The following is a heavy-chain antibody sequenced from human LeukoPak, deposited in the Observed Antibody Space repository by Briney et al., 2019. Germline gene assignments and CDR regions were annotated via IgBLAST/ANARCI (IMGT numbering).Heavy chain of an antibody. V-gene: IGHV3-48*03. CDR1: GFTLSSYW. Sequence: PGGSLRLSCAASGFTLSSYWMHWVRQAPGRGLEWVSYISSSASTIYYADSVRGRFTISRDNAKNSLYLQMNSLRAEDTAVYYCATHFDYWGQGTLVTVSS. CDR2: ISSSASTI. CDR3: ATHFDY. J-gene: IGHJ4*02.